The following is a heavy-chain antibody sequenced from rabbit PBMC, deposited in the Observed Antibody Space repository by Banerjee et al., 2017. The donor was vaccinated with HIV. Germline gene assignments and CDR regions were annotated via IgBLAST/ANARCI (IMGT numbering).Heavy chain of an antibody. Sequence: GFDFSGSYWMTWVRQAPGKGLEWIACINTSSGNTVYATWAKGRFTISKTSSTTVTLQMTSLTAADTAIYFCARRYGGIDLWGQGTLVTVS. D-gene: IGHD4-2*01. J-gene: IGHJ3*01. CDR3: ARRYGGIDL. V-gene: IGHV1S45*01. CDR1: GFDFSGSYW. CDR2: INTSSGNT.